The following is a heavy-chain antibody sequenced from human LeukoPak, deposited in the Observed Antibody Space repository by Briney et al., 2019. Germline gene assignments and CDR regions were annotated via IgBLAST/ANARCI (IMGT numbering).Heavy chain of an antibody. CDR3: AKTGGMVRGVMYY. CDR1: GFTFDDYG. D-gene: IGHD3-10*01. Sequence: SGGSLRLSCAASGFTFDDYGMSWVRQAPGKGLEWVSAISGSGGSTYYADSVRGRFTISRDDSKNTLYLQMNSLRAEDTAVYYCAKTGGMVRGVMYYWGQGTLVTVSS. J-gene: IGHJ4*02. V-gene: IGHV3-23*01. CDR2: ISGSGGST.